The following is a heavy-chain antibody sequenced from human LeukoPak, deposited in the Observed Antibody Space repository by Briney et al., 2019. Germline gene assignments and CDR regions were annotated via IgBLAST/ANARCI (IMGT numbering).Heavy chain of an antibody. D-gene: IGHD6-13*01. CDR1: GYSISSGYY. CDR2: IYHSGST. Sequence: SETLSLTCTVSGYSISSGYYWGWIRQPPGKGLEWIGSIYHSGSTYYNPSLKSRVTISVDTSKNQFSLKLSSVTAADTAVYYCAREGDSSSWYKFDYWGQGTLVTVSS. V-gene: IGHV4-38-2*02. CDR3: AREGDSSSWYKFDY. J-gene: IGHJ4*02.